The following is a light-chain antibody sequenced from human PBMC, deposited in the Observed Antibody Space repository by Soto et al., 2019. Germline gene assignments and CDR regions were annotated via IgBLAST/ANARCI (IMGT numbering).Light chain of an antibody. CDR2: EVS. CDR3: SSYAGSLNV. CDR1: SSDVGDYNY. V-gene: IGLV2-8*01. J-gene: IGLJ1*01. Sequence: QSALTQPPSASGSPGQSVTISCTGTSSDVGDYNYVSWYQQHPGKAPKLMIYEVSKRPSGVPDRFSGSKSGNTAYLTVSGLQAEDEADYYCSSYAGSLNVFGTGTKLTVL.